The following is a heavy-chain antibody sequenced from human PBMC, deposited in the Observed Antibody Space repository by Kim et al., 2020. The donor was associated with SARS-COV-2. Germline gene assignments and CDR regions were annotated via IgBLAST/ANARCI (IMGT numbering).Heavy chain of an antibody. V-gene: IGHV3-21*01. D-gene: IGHD2-21*01. CDR2: ISSSSSYI. J-gene: IGHJ5*02. CDR3: ARVGGEGDWFDP. CDR1: GFTFSSYS. Sequence: GGSLRLSCAASGFTFSSYSMNWVRQAPGKGLEWVSSISSSSSYIYYADSVKGRFTISRDNAKNSLYLQMNSLRAEDTAVYYCARVGGEGDWFDPWGQGTLVTVSS.